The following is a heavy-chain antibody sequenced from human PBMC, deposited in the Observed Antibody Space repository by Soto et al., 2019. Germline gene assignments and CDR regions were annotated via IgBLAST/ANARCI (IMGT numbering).Heavy chain of an antibody. J-gene: IGHJ4*02. D-gene: IGHD3-3*01. V-gene: IGHV3-74*01. CDR3: AKHDFWTLYNTGLDS. Sequence: LRLSCVASGLSFSGSWMHWVRQVPGKGLVWVARIKGDGSRTDYADSVKGRFTISRDNAKNTLNLQMNLLRVEDTGLYYCAKHDFWTLYNTGLDSWGQGTLVTVSS. CDR1: GLSFSGSW. CDR2: IKGDGSRT.